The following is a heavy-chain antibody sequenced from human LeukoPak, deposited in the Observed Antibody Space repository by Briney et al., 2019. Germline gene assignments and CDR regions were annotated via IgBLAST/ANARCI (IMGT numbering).Heavy chain of an antibody. V-gene: IGHV3-23*01. Sequence: SGGSLRLSCAASGFTFSSYAMSWVRQAPGKGLEWVSAISGSGGSTYYADSVKGRFTISRDNSKNTLYLQMNSLRAEDTAVYYCAKEMSSSGYYDALDYWGQGTLVTVSS. D-gene: IGHD3-22*01. J-gene: IGHJ4*02. CDR2: ISGSGGST. CDR1: GFTFSSYA. CDR3: AKEMSSSGYYDALDY.